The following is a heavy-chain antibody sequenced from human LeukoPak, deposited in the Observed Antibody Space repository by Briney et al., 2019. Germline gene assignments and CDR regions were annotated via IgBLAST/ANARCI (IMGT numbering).Heavy chain of an antibody. CDR2: ISSSSSTI. J-gene: IGHJ4*02. CDR3: ARDLAGHIAAAGSFDY. Sequence: GGSLRLSCAASGFTFSSYSMNWVRQAPGKGLEWVSYISSSSSTIYYADSVKGRFTISRDNAKNSLYLQMNSLRAEDTAVYYCARDLAGHIAAAGSFDYWGQGTPVTVSS. V-gene: IGHV3-48*01. D-gene: IGHD6-13*01. CDR1: GFTFSSYS.